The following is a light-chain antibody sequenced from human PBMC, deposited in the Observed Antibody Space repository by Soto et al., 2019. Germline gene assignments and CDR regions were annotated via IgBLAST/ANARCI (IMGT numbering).Light chain of an antibody. Sequence: DIHMTQSPSILSASLGDRVTITFRASQSISSWLAWYQQKPGKAPKLLIFDAFSLESGVPSRFSGSRSGTEFTLTISSLQPDDYATYYCQQYNSYSPLTFGGGT. CDR2: DAF. J-gene: IGKJ4*01. CDR3: QQYNSYSPLT. CDR1: QSISSW. V-gene: IGKV1-5*01.